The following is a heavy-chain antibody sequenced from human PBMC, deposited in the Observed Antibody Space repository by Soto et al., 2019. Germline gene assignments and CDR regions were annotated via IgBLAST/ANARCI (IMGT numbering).Heavy chain of an antibody. Sequence: PGGSLRLSCAASGFTFDDYAMHWVRQAPGKGLEWVTGISWNSDTIGYADSVKGRFTISRGNAKNSLYLQMNSLRAEDTAFYYCARDVWSRASGPPDSWGQGTLVTVSS. V-gene: IGHV3-9*01. CDR3: ARDVWSRASGPPDS. CDR1: GFTFDDYA. J-gene: IGHJ4*02. CDR2: ISWNSDTI. D-gene: IGHD3-10*01.